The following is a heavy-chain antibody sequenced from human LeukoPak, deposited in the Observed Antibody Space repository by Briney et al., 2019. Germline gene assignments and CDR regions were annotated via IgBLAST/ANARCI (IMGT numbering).Heavy chain of an antibody. D-gene: IGHD3-3*01. J-gene: IGHJ6*02. CDR1: GGSFSGYY. Sequence: PSETLSLTCAVYGGSFSGYYWSWIRQPLGKGLEWIGEINHSGSTNYNPSLKSRVTISVDTSKNQFSLKLSSVTAADTAVYYCARGYTIFGVVKSPYYYYGMDVWGQGTTVTVSS. CDR3: ARGYTIFGVVKSPYYYYGMDV. CDR2: INHSGST. V-gene: IGHV4-34*01.